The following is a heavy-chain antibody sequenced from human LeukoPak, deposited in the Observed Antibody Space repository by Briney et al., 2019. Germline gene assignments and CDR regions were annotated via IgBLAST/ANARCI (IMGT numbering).Heavy chain of an antibody. CDR1: GFTFSNYA. Sequence: PGGSLRLSCAASGFTFSNYAMSWVRQAPGKGLEWVSVIYSGGTTYYADSVKGRFTIFRDNSKNTLYLQMNSLRAEDTAVYYCAGRYDSSGYPLHWGQGTLVTVSS. CDR3: AGRYDSSGYPLH. V-gene: IGHV3-53*01. D-gene: IGHD3-22*01. J-gene: IGHJ4*02. CDR2: IYSGGTT.